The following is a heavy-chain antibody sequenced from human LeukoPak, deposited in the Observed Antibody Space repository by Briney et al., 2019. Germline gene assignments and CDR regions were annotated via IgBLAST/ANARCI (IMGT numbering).Heavy chain of an antibody. CDR1: GFTFTSYA. J-gene: IGHJ4*02. CDR3: AKLVDTAMGRSPAADY. D-gene: IGHD5-18*01. Sequence: GGSLRLSCAASGFTFTSYAMSWGRQGPGKGGGWGSATSGSGGSTYYADYVKGRFTISRDNSKNTLYLQMTSLRAEDTAVYYCAKLVDTAMGRSPAADYWGQGTLVTVSS. CDR2: TSGSGGST. V-gene: IGHV3-23*01.